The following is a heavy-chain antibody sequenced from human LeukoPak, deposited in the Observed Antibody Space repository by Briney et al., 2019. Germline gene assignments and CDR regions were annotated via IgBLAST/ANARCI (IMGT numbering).Heavy chain of an antibody. CDR3: SRHSGDYVWGSYRNPYFDY. D-gene: IGHD3-16*02. V-gene: IGHV4-34*01. CDR1: GGSFSGYY. Sequence: SETLSLTCAVYGGSFSGYYWSWIRQPPGKGLEWIGEINHSGSTNYNPSLKSRVTISVDTSKNQFSLKLSSVTAADTAVYYCSRHSGDYVWGSYRNPYFDYWGQGTLVTVSS. CDR2: INHSGST. J-gene: IGHJ4*02.